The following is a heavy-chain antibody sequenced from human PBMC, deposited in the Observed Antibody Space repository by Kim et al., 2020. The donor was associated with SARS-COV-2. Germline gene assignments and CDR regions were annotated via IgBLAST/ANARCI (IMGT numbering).Heavy chain of an antibody. V-gene: IGHV4-38-2*02. D-gene: IGHD6-13*01. CDR2: IYHSGST. J-gene: IGHJ4*02. CDR3: ARVHGSSWYKDY. CDR1: GYSISSGYY. Sequence: SETLSLTCTVSGYSISSGYYWGWIRQPPGKGLEWIGSIYHSGSTYYNPSLKSRVTISVDTSKNQFSLKLSSVTAADTAVYYCARVHGSSWYKDYWGQGTLVTVSS.